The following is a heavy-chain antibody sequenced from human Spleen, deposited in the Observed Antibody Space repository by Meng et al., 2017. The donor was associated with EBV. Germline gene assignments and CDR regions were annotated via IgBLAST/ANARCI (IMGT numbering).Heavy chain of an antibody. V-gene: IGHV1-18*01. CDR2: VRGYNGHT. Sequence: VQLVQSGAEVKEPGASVKVSCKASGYTFPSSDISWVRQAPGQGLEWVGRVRGYNGHTSYAEKFQGRVSMTTDTSTSTAYMELRSLRSDDTAVYYCARAPYDILTGYRTGALDYWGQGTLVTVSS. CDR3: ARAPYDILTGYRTGALDY. CDR1: GYTFPSSD. D-gene: IGHD3-9*01. J-gene: IGHJ4*02.